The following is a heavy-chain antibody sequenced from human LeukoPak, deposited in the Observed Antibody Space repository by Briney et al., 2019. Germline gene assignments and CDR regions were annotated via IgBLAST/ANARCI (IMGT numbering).Heavy chain of an antibody. V-gene: IGHV4-30-2*01. CDR1: GGSISSGGYY. CDR2: IYHSGST. CDR3: AASGGEAFDI. J-gene: IGHJ3*02. D-gene: IGHD1-26*01. Sequence: SETLSLTCTVSGGSISSGGYYWSWIRQPPGKGLEWIGYIYHSGSTYYNPSLKSRVTISVDRSKNQFSLKLSSVTAADTAVYYCAASGGEAFDIWGQGTMVTVSS.